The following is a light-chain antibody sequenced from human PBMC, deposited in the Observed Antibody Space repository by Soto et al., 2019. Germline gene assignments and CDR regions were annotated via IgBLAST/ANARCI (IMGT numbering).Light chain of an antibody. J-gene: IGKJ1*01. CDR1: RNINSW. CDR2: KAS. Sequence: DIQMTQSPSTLSASVGDRVTITCRASRNINSWLAWHQQKPGKAPKLLIYKASSLESGVPSRFSGSGSGTEFSLTISSLQPDDFATYYCQQYNYYWTFGQGTKVEIK. V-gene: IGKV1-5*03. CDR3: QQYNYYWT.